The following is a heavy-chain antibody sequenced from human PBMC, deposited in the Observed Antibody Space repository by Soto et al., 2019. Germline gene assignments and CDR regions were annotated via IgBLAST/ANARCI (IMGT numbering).Heavy chain of an antibody. Sequence: SSETLSLTCAVYGGSFSGYYWSWIRQPPGKGLEWIGEINHSGSTNYNPSLKSRVTISVDTSKNQFSLKLSSVTAADTAVYYCAKSSVRRAYYYGMDVWGQGTTATVSS. D-gene: IGHD3-10*01. CDR3: AKSSVRRAYYYGMDV. CDR2: INHSGST. CDR1: GGSFSGYY. J-gene: IGHJ6*02. V-gene: IGHV4-34*01.